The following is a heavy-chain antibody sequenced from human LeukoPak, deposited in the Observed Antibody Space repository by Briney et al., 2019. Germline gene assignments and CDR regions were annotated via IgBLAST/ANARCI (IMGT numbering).Heavy chain of an antibody. V-gene: IGHV1-2*02. CDR3: ARVLPRGYSYGYSDY. D-gene: IGHD5-18*01. Sequence: ASVKVSCKASGYTFTGYYMHWVRQAPGQGLEWMGWINPNSGGTNYAQKLQGRVTMTTDTSTSTAYMELRSLRSDDTAVYYCARVLPRGYSYGYSDYWGQGTLVTVSS. J-gene: IGHJ4*02. CDR2: INPNSGGT. CDR1: GYTFTGYY.